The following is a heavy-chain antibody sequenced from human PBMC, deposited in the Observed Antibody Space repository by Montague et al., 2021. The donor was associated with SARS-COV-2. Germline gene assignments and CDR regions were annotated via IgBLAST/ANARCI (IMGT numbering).Heavy chain of an antibody. CDR3: TSGREGNYNVMDV. Sequence: CAISGDSVPSNSATWNWVRQSPSRGLEWLGRTYYRSKWYNDYAVXVRGRVTINPDTSKNQFSLQLNSVTPEDTAIYYCTSGREGNYNVMDVWGQGTTVTVS. V-gene: IGHV6-1*01. D-gene: IGHD1-1*01. CDR1: GDSVPSNSAT. CDR2: TYYRSKWYN. J-gene: IGHJ6*02.